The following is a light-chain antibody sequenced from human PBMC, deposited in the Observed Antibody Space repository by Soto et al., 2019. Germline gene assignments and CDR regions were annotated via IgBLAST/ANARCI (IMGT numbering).Light chain of an antibody. CDR1: SSDVGGYNF. CDR3: SSYTTTTSLVA. Sequence: QSVLTQPASVSGSPGQSITISCSGTSSDVGGYNFVPWYQVHPGKAPRLILYDVSSRPSGVSYRFSGSKSANTASLNISRLQAGDEADYYCSSYTTTTSLVAFGGGTKLTVL. CDR2: DVS. J-gene: IGLJ2*01. V-gene: IGLV2-14*03.